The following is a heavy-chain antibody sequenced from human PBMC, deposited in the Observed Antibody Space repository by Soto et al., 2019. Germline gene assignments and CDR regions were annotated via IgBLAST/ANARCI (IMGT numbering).Heavy chain of an antibody. D-gene: IGHD2-2*01. V-gene: IGHV4-30-4*01. CDR2: IYYTGKT. CDR3: GRDLTSHANCIDP. J-gene: IGHJ5*02. Sequence: PSETLSLTCSVSGDYIHVGGYYWTWIRQRPGKGLEWMGYIYYTGKTYYNPSLESRLTMSVDRSKNQFSLRLTSVTAAETAVYFCGRDLTSHANCIDPWGQGTLVTVS. CDR1: GDYIHVGGYY.